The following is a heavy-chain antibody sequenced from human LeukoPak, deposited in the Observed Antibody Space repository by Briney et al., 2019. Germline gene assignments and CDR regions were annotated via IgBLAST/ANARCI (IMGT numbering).Heavy chain of an antibody. CDR1: GLTFSSYA. J-gene: IGHJ4*02. CDR2: ISGSGGDT. CDR3: ARVANYYDSSGYYTVYDY. D-gene: IGHD3-22*01. V-gene: IGHV3-23*01. Sequence: GGSLRLSCAASGLTFSSYAMSWVRQAPGKGLEWVSSISGSGGDTKYADSVKGRFTISRDNSKNTLYLQMNSLRAEDTAVYYCARVANYYDSSGYYTVYDYWGQGTLVTVSS.